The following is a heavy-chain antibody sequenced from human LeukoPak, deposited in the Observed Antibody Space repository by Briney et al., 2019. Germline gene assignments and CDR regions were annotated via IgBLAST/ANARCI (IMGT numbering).Heavy chain of an antibody. V-gene: IGHV3-30-3*01. D-gene: IGHD3-16*01. CDR1: GFTFTSYA. CDR3: ARAYSYGKNRPDY. CDR2: ISFDGRNE. Sequence: GTSLRLSCVGSGFTFTSYAMFWVRQAPDKGLEWVAFISFDGRNEYYAESVKGRFTISRDNSKTALYLIMNSLTPEDTAVYYCARAYSYGKNRPDYWGQGTLVTVSS. J-gene: IGHJ4*02.